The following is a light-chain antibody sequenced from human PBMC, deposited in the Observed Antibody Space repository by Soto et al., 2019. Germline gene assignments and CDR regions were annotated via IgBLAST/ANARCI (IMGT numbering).Light chain of an antibody. CDR1: SSNIGAGYD. CDR2: GNS. CDR3: QSYASRVSGWKV. Sequence: QSVLTQPPSVAGAPGQWVTISCTGSSSNIGAGYDEHWYQQLPGTAPKLLIYGNSNRPSGVPDRFSGSKSGTSASLAITGLRSEDEADYYCQSYASRVSGWKVFGGGTQLTVL. V-gene: IGLV1-40*01. J-gene: IGLJ3*02.